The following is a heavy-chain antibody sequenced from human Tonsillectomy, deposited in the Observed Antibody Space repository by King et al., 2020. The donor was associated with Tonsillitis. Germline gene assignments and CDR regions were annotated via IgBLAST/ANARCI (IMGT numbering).Heavy chain of an antibody. D-gene: IGHD2-8*02. V-gene: IGHV3-33*05. CDR2: ISKDGSDK. J-gene: IGHJ4*02. CDR3: ARRRCTGGSCYSDY. CDR1: GFTFSAYG. Sequence: HVQLVESGGGVVQPGRSLRLSCAASGFTFSAYGMHWVRQAPGKGLEWAAFISKDGSDKKYAESVRGRFIISRDNSKNTLSLQMNTLRANDTAMYYCARRRCTGGSCYSDYWGQGTLVTVS.